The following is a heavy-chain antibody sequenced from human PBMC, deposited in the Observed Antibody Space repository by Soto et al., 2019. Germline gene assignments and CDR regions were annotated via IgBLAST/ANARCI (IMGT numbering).Heavy chain of an antibody. V-gene: IGHV6-1*01. Sequence: SQTLSLTCAISGYSVSSNSAAWNWIRQSPSRGLEGLRRTYYRSKWYNDYAVSVKSRITINPDTSKNQFSLQLNSVTSEDTAVYYCPRAVAAAGRTSAWFAPWGQATLVTASP. D-gene: IGHD6-13*01. CDR2: TYYRSKWYN. CDR1: GYSVSSNSAA. J-gene: IGHJ5*02. CDR3: PRAVAAAGRTSAWFAP.